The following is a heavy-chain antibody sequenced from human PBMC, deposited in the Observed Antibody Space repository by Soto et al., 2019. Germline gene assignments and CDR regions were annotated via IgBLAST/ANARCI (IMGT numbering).Heavy chain of an antibody. CDR1: GGSISSGDFC. D-gene: IGHD3-16*01. CDR2: IYYSGST. V-gene: IGHV4-30-4*01. J-gene: IGHJ5*02. Sequence: SETLSLTCTVSGGSISSGDFCWSWIRQPPGKGLEWIGYIYYSGSTYYNPSLTSRVTISVDTSKNQFSLKLSSVTAADTAVYYCARAWGVRSNWFDPWGQGILVTVSS. CDR3: ARAWGVRSNWFDP.